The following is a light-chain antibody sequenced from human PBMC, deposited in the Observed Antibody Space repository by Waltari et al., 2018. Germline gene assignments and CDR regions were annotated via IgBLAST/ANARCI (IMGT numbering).Light chain of an antibody. V-gene: IGKV3-20*01. CDR3: QQYDISPLT. Sequence: EIVLTQSPGTLSLSPGERATLSCRASQTVRATYLAWYQQKPGQAPTLVIHDSSSRATGIPDRFSGSGSGTDFSLTISSLEPEDFAVYYCQQYDISPLTFGGGTEVETK. CDR2: DSS. J-gene: IGKJ4*01. CDR1: QTVRATY.